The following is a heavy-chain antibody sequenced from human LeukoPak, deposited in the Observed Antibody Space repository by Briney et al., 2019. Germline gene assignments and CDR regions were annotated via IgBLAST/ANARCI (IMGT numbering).Heavy chain of an antibody. Sequence: GGSLRLSCAASGFTFNSYSMNWVRQAPGKGLEWVSYISSASGTKEYADSVKGRFTISRDNAKNSLFLQMDSLRAQDTATYYCARVEYTNSPGHGGLGTLVTVSS. D-gene: IGHD6-6*01. V-gene: IGHV3-48*01. CDR2: ISSASGTK. CDR1: GFTFNSYS. CDR3: ARVEYTNSPGH. J-gene: IGHJ4*02.